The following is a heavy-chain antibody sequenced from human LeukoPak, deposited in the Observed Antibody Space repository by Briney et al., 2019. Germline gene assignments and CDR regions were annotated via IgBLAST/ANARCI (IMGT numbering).Heavy chain of an antibody. V-gene: IGHV1-24*01. D-gene: IGHD6-13*01. Sequence: ASVRVSCKVSGYALPELSMHWVRPAPGKGLEWMGGFDPEDGETIYAQKFQGRVTMTEDTSTDTAYMELSSLRSEDTAVYYCATFPAQYSSSWYYFDYWGQGTLVTVSS. J-gene: IGHJ4*02. CDR2: FDPEDGET. CDR3: ATFPAQYSSSWYYFDY. CDR1: GYALPELS.